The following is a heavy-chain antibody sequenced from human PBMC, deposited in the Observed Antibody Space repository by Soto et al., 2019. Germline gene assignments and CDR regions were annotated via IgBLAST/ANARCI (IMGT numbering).Heavy chain of an antibody. CDR3: ARDQVDSCGFDY. CDR1: GGTFSSYT. V-gene: IGHV1-69*08. Sequence: QVQLVQSGAEVKKPGSSVKVSCKASGGTFSSYTISWVRQAPGQGLEWMGRIIPILGIANYAQKFKGRVTSTADKSTSTAYMELSSLRSEDTAVYYCARDQVDSCGFDYWGQGTLVTVSS. D-gene: IGHD6-19*01. J-gene: IGHJ4*02. CDR2: IIPILGIA.